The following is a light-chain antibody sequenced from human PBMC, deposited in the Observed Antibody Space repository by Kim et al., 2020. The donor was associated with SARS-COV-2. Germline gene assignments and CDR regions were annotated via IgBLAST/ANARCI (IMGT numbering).Light chain of an antibody. CDR2: DAT. CDR1: QTIKNR. CDR3: QQSNNWPPLT. V-gene: IGKV3-15*01. Sequence: SPGERATRSCRASQTIKNRLVWYQHEPGQAPRLLIYDATTRATGIPARFIGSGSETDFTLTISNLQSEDFAVYYCQQSNNWPPLTFGQGTKVDIK. J-gene: IGKJ1*01.